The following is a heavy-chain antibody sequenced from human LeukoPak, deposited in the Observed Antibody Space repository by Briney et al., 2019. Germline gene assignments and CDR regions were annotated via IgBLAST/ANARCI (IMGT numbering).Heavy chain of an antibody. D-gene: IGHD1-1*01. J-gene: IGHJ6*02. CDR3: ARDTGHQLSRRNYYAMDV. CDR1: GGSISSGSYY. V-gene: IGHV4-61*02. CDR2: IYTSGST. Sequence: SQTLSLTCTVSGGSISSGSYYWTWIRQPAGKGLEWIGRIYTSGSTNYNPSLKSRVTISVDTSKNQFSLRVSSVTAADTAVYYCARDTGHQLSRRNYYAMDVWGRGTTVTVSS.